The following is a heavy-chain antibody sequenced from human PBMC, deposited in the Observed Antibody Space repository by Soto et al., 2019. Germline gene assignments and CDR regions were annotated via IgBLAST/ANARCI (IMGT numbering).Heavy chain of an antibody. V-gene: IGHV3-11*01. CDR2: ISIGGTPI. CDR1: GFTFSDYY. CDR3: VRGPEELVYYNGIDV. J-gene: IGHJ6*02. Sequence: GGSLRLSCEASGFTFSDYYISWIRQVPGKGLEWVSYISIGGTPIYYADSVKGRFTISRDNAQNSLYLHMTSLTAEDTALYYCVRGPEELVYYNGIDVWGQGTTVTVSS. D-gene: IGHD3-10*01.